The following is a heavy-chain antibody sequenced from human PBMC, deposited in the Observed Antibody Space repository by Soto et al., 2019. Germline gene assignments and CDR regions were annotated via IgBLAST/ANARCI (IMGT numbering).Heavy chain of an antibody. CDR3: ASEERITIFVVADYGRDV. CDR1: GYTFTSYG. D-gene: IGHD3-3*01. V-gene: IGHV1-18*01. J-gene: IGHJ6*02. Sequence: QVQLVQSGAEVKKPGASVKVSCKASGYTFTSYGISWMRQAPGQGLEWMGWISAYNGNTNYAQKLQGRVTMTTDTSTSTAYMELRSLRSDDTAVYYCASEERITIFVVADYGRDVWGQGTTVTVSS. CDR2: ISAYNGNT.